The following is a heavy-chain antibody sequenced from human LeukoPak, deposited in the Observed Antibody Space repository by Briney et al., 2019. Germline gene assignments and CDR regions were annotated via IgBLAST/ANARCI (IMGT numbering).Heavy chain of an antibody. J-gene: IGHJ4*02. CDR2: IKQDGSEK. D-gene: IGHD6-19*01. V-gene: IGHV3-7*01. Sequence: PGGSLRLSCAASGFTFSSYWMNWVRQAPGKGLEWVANIKQDGSEKDYVDSVKGRFTISRDNAKNSLYLQMSSLRAEDTAVYYCARVSSLAVAGFFDHWGQGILVTVSS. CDR1: GFTFSSYW. CDR3: ARVSSLAVAGFFDH.